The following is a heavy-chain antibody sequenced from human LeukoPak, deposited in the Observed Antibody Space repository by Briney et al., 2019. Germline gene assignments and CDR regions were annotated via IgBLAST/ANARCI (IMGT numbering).Heavy chain of an antibody. Sequence: SETLSLTCTVSGGSISSSSYYWGWIRQPPGKGLEWIGSIYYSGSTYYTPSLKSRVTISVDTSKNQFSLKLSSVTAADTAVYYCARSPPVTAPFDYWGQGTLVTVSS. J-gene: IGHJ4*02. CDR3: ARSPPVTAPFDY. V-gene: IGHV4-39*07. CDR1: GGSISSSSYY. D-gene: IGHD2-21*02. CDR2: IYYSGST.